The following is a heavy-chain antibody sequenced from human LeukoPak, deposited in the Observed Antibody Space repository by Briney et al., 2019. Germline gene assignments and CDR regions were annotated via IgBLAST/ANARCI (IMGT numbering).Heavy chain of an antibody. CDR3: ARDGTSVMVDFDY. CDR2: INPNSGGT. CDR1: GYTFTDYY. D-gene: IGHD5-18*01. J-gene: IGHJ4*02. Sequence: ASVKVSCKASGYTFTDYYLYWVRQAPGQGLEWMGWINPNSGGTNYAQKFQGRVTMTRDTSISTAYMELSRLRSDDTAVYYCARDGTSVMVDFDYWGQGPLVTVSS. V-gene: IGHV1-2*02.